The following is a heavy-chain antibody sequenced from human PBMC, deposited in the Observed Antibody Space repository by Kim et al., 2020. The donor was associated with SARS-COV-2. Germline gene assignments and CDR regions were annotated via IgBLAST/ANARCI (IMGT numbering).Heavy chain of an antibody. CDR2: ISYDGSNK. CDR3: AKDMRWLQLDRSFFFDY. Sequence: GGSLRLSCAASGFTFSSYGMHWVRQAPGKGLEWVAVISYDGSNKYYADSVKGRFTISRDNSKNTLYLQMNSLRAEDTAVYYCAKDMRWLQLDRSFFFDYWGQGTLVTVSS. D-gene: IGHD5-12*01. CDR1: GFTFSSYG. V-gene: IGHV3-30*18. J-gene: IGHJ4*02.